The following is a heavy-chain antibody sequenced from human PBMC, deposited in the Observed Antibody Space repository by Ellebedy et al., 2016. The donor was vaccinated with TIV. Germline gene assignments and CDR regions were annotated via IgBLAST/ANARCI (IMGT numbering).Heavy chain of an antibody. CDR1: GFTFSSYA. CDR3: ARGHHGLEV. J-gene: IGHJ6*02. Sequence: GESLKISCAASGFTFSSYAMSWVRQAPGKGPEWVASIKQDGSEKYYVDSVKGRFTISRDNAKNSLYLQMNSLRAEDTAVYYCARGHHGLEVWGQGTTVTVSS. V-gene: IGHV3-7*03. CDR2: IKQDGSEK.